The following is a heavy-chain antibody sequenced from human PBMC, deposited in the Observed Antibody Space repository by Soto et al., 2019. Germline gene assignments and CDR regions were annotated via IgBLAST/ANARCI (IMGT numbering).Heavy chain of an antibody. CDR3: ARMPVEKHMINWFDP. D-gene: IGHD3-16*01. V-gene: IGHV4-61*01. J-gene: IGHJ5*02. Sequence: SETLSLTCTAFGGSVSNGNYYWSWILQPPGKGLEWIFYIYYIGSTNYNPSLKSRVSISLDTSKNQFSLRLTSVTAADTAVYYCARMPVEKHMINWFDPWGQGTLVTVSS. CDR2: IYYIGST. CDR1: GGSVSNGNYY.